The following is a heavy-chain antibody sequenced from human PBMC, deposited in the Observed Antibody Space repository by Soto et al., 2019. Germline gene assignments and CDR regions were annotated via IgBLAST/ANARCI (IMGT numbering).Heavy chain of an antibody. CDR2: VRPSGGNT. V-gene: IGHV1-46*01. CDR3: ARDGSGWDFAY. CDR1: GYTFTTYF. D-gene: IGHD6-19*01. J-gene: IGHJ4*02. Sequence: GASVKVSCKASGYTFTTYFIHWVRQAPGQGLEWMGIVRPSGGNTAYAQRFQGRLTMTRDTSTSTVYMELSSLRSDDMAVYYCARDGSGWDFAYWGRGTLVTVSS.